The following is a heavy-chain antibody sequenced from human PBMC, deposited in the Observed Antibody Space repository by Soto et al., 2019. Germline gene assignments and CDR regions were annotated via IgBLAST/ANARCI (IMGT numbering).Heavy chain of an antibody. V-gene: IGHV1-18*01. J-gene: IGHJ4*02. CDR3: ARDGIGYDYVWGSYRYTGDY. CDR1: GYTFTSYG. Sequence: QVQLVQSGAEVKKPRASVKVSCKASGYTFTSYGISWVRQAPGQGLEWMGWISAYNGNTNYAQKLQGRVTMTTDTSTSTAYMELRSLRSDETAVYYCARDGIGYDYVWGSYRYTGDYWGQGTLVTVSS. CDR2: ISAYNGNT. D-gene: IGHD3-16*02.